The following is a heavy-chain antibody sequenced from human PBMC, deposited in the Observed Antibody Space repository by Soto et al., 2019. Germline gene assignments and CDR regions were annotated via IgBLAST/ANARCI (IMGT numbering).Heavy chain of an antibody. CDR2: INPSGGST. V-gene: IGHV1-46*01. CDR3: AVSYSDFDY. Sequence: ASVKVSCKASGYTFTSYYMDWVRQAPGQGLEWMGIINPSGGSTTYAQNFQGRVTMTRDTSTSTVYMELSSLRSEDTAIYYCAVSYSDFDYRGQGTLVTGSS. D-gene: IGHD4-4*01. CDR1: GYTFTSYY. J-gene: IGHJ4*02.